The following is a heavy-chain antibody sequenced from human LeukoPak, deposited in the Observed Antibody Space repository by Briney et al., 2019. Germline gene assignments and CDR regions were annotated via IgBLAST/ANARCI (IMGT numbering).Heavy chain of an antibody. CDR1: GGSISSSSYY. D-gene: IGHD3-10*01. Sequence: SETLSLTCTVSGGSISSSSYYWGWIRQPPGKGLEWIGSIYYSGSTYYNPSLKSRVTISVDTSKNQFSLKLSSVTAADTAVHYCARGLWFGDENPPYFDYWGQGTLVTVSS. CDR2: IYYSGST. V-gene: IGHV4-39*07. CDR3: ARGLWFGDENPPYFDY. J-gene: IGHJ4*02.